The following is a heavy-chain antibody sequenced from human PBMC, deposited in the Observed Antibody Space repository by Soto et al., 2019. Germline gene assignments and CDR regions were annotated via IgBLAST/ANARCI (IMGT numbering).Heavy chain of an antibody. J-gene: IGHJ4*02. CDR3: VRDLGHVNDFWSGPDY. Sequence: SETLSLTCTVSGYSINSGYYWGWGRQPPGKGLEWVGIIYHSGTTSYNPSLKGRFTISVDTSKNQFSLDVSSVTAADTAVYYCVRDLGHVNDFWSGPDYWGQGILVTVSS. D-gene: IGHD3-3*01. CDR1: GYSINSGYY. CDR2: IYHSGTT. V-gene: IGHV4-38-2*02.